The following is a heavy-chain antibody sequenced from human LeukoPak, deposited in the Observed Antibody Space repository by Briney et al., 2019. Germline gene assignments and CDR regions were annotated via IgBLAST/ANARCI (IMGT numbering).Heavy chain of an antibody. D-gene: IGHD3-3*01. Sequence: SETLSLTCTVSGGSISSSSYYWGWIRQPPGKGLEWIGSICYSGSTYYNPSLRSRVTISVDTSKNQFSLKLSSVTAADTAVYYCARHRHYDFWSGTRSNWFDPWGQGTLVTVSS. CDR2: ICYSGST. J-gene: IGHJ5*02. CDR1: GGSISSSSYY. V-gene: IGHV4-39*01. CDR3: ARHRHYDFWSGTRSNWFDP.